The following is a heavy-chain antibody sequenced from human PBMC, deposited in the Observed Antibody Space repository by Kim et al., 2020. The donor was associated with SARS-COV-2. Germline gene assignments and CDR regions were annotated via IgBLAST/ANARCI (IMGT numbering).Heavy chain of an antibody. CDR1: GGSISNYY. V-gene: IGHV4-59*01. CDR2: IYYSGYT. J-gene: IGHJ4*02. CDR3: ARGGGGQLWYDDY. Sequence: SETLSLTCTVSGGSISNYYWSWIRQPPGKGLEWIGYIYYSGYTNYNASLKNRVTISVDTSKNQFSLKLSSVTAADTAVYYCARGGGGQLWYDDYWGQGTLVTVSS. D-gene: IGHD5-18*01.